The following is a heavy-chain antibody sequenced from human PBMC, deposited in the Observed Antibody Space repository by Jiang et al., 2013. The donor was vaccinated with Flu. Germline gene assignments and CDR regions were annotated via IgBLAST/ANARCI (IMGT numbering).Heavy chain of an antibody. Sequence: MSWVRQAPGKGLEWVSAISGSGGSTYYADSVKGRFTISRDNSKNTLYLQMNSLRAEDTAVYYCAKDGTVRLGAFDIWGQGTMVTVSS. CDR3: AKDGTVRLGAFDI. V-gene: IGHV3-23*01. J-gene: IGHJ3*02. D-gene: IGHD1-1*01. CDR2: ISGSGGST.